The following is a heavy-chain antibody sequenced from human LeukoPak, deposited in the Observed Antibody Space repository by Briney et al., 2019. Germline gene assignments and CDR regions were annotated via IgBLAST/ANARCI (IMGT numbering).Heavy chain of an antibody. Sequence: SETLSLTCAVSGYSISSGYYWGWIRQPPGKGLEWIGSIYHSGSTNYNPSLKSRVTMSVDTSKNQFSLKLSSVTAADTAVYYCARSVVVVAANYYYYYYMDVWGKGTTVTVSS. CDR2: IYHSGST. D-gene: IGHD2-15*01. CDR3: ARSVVVVAANYYYYYYMDV. CDR1: GYSISSGYY. V-gene: IGHV4-38-2*01. J-gene: IGHJ6*03.